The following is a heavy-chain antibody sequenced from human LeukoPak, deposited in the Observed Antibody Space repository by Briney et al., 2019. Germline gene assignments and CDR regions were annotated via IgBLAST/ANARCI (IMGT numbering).Heavy chain of an antibody. CDR2: MNPNSGNT. V-gene: IGHV1-8*01. J-gene: IGHJ3*02. D-gene: IGHD3-22*01. CDR1: GYTFTSYD. Sequence: AASVKVSCKASGYTFTSYDINWVRQATGQGLEWMGWMNPNSGNTGYAQKFQGRVTMTRNTSISTAYMELSSLRSEDTAVYYCAGARPYDARFDIWGQGTMVTVSS. CDR3: AGARPYDARFDI.